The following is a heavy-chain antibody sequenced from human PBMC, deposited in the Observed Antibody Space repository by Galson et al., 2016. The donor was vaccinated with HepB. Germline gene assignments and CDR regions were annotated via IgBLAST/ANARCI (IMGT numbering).Heavy chain of an antibody. Sequence: SLRLSCAASGFSFRTYGMHWVRQPPGKGLEWVAIIWYDGNDKYYADSVKGRFTISRANSKNTLYLQMNSLRAEDTAVYYCARDRFGMDVWGQGTTVTVSS. D-gene: IGHD3-16*01. J-gene: IGHJ6*02. CDR2: IWYDGNDK. V-gene: IGHV3-33*01. CDR1: GFSFRTYG. CDR3: ARDRFGMDV.